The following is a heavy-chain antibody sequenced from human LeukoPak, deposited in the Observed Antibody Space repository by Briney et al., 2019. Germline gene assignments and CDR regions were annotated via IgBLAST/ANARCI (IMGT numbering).Heavy chain of an antibody. J-gene: IGHJ4*02. D-gene: IGHD2-15*01. Sequence: SVKVSCKASGGTFSDYSISWVRQAPGQGLEWMGRIIPILNVPNYAQKFEGRVTITADKSTSTAYMELSSLKSEDTVVYFCARDRHRARYFDYWGQGTLVTVSS. CDR3: ARDRHRARYFDY. V-gene: IGHV1-69*04. CDR1: GGTFSDYS. CDR2: IIPILNVP.